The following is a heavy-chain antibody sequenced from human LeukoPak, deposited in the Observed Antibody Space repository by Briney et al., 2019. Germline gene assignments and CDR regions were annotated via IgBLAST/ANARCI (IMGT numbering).Heavy chain of an antibody. CDR3: AKVMRLPRNDPTRGPLDY. Sequence: SGGSLRLSCTVSGFTLSSYEMTWFRQAPGKGLEWVSSIGYSGGDTHYADSVKGRFTISRDNSKNTLYLQMNSLRAEDTAVYYCAKVMRLPRNDPTRGPLDYWGQGTLVTVSS. D-gene: IGHD2-21*02. CDR2: IGYSGGDT. CDR1: GFTLSSYE. V-gene: IGHV3-23*01. J-gene: IGHJ4*02.